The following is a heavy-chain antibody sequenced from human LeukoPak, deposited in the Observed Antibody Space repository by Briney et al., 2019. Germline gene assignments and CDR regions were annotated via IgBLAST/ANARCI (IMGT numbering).Heavy chain of an antibody. V-gene: IGHV4-30-4*01. Sequence: SETLSLTCTVSGGSISSGDYYWSWIRQPPGKGLEWIGYIYYSGSTYYNPSLKSRVTISVDTSKNQFSLKLSSVTAADTAVYYCARDWSRDWYFDLWGRGTLVTVSS. CDR2: IYYSGST. CDR3: ARDWSRDWYFDL. CDR1: GGSISSGDYY. J-gene: IGHJ2*01.